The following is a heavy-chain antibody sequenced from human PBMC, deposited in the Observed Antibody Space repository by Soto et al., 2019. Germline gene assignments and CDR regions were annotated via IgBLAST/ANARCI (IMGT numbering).Heavy chain of an antibody. V-gene: IGHV1-18*01. CDR2: ISAYNGST. J-gene: IGHJ4*02. CDR1: GYTFTSYG. Sequence: ASVKVSCKASGYTFTSYGISWVRQAPGQGLEWMGWISAYNGSTNYAQKLQGRVTMTTDTSTSTAYMELRSLRSDDTAVYYCARGEGESTDFFGNSFWGQGTLVTVSS. CDR3: ARGEGESTDFFGNSF. D-gene: IGHD3-10*01.